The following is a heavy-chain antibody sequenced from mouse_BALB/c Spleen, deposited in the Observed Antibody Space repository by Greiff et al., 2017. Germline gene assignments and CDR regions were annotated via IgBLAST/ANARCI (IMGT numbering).Heavy chain of an antibody. J-gene: IGHJ4*01. CDR2: ISSGGST. Sequence: DVKLVESGGGLVKPGGSLKLSCAASGFTFSSYAMSWVRQTPEKRLEWVASISSGGSTYYPDSVKGRFTISRDNARNILYLQMSSLRSEDTAMYYCARGQGYYGNYGAMDYWGQGTSVTVSS. CDR1: GFTFSSYA. V-gene: IGHV5-6-5*01. D-gene: IGHD2-1*01. CDR3: ARGQGYYGNYGAMDY.